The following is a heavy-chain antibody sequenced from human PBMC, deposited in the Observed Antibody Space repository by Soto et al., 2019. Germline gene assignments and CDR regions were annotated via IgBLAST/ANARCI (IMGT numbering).Heavy chain of an antibody. CDR1: GFTFSTYS. V-gene: IGHV3-7*03. Sequence: GGSLRLSCKASGFTFSTYSMTWVRQAPGKGLEWVAAIAEDGTVKYYVDSVKGRFTISRDNAKTSVFLQMNSLRVEDTALYYCARGRRDYWGQGTLVTVSS. J-gene: IGHJ4*02. CDR2: IAEDGTVK. CDR3: ARGRRDY.